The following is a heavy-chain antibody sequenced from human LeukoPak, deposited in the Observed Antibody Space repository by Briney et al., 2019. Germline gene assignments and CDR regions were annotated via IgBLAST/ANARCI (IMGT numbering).Heavy chain of an antibody. J-gene: IGHJ4*02. CDR3: ARSGLTGKDTAMVKSYFDX. D-gene: IGHD5-18*01. V-gene: IGHV1-18*01. Sequence: ASVKVSCKASGYTFTSYGISWVRQAPGQGLEWMGWISAYNGNTNYAQKLQGRVTMTTDTSTSTAYMELSSLRSEDTAVYYCARSGLTGKDTAMVKSYFDXXXXGTLVTVSS. CDR2: ISAYNGNT. CDR1: GYTFTSYG.